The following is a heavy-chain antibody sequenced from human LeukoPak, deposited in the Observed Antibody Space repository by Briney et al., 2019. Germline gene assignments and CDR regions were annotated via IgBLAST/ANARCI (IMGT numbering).Heavy chain of an antibody. V-gene: IGHV4-38-2*02. CDR1: GYSISSGYY. D-gene: IGHD5-18*01. CDR3: ARDTHTAKNWFDP. J-gene: IGHJ5*02. Sequence: SETLSLTCTVSGYSISSGYYWGWIRQPPGKGLEWIGSIYHSGSTYYNPSLKSRVTISVDTSKNQFSLKLSSVTAADTAVYYCARDTHTAKNWFDPWGQGTLVTVSS. CDR2: IYHSGST.